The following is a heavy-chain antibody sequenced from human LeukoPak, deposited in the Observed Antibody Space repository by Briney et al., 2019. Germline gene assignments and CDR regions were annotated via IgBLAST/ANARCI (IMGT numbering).Heavy chain of an antibody. D-gene: IGHD3-22*01. V-gene: IGHV3-21*01. Sequence: GGSLRLSCAASGFTFSSYSMNWVRQAPGKGLEWVSSISSSSSYIYYADSVKGRFTISRDNSKNTLYLQMNSLRAEDTAVYYCARDIYSSGYYYYYFDYWGQGTLVTVSS. CDR1: GFTFSSYS. CDR3: ARDIYSSGYYYYYFDY. CDR2: ISSSSSYI. J-gene: IGHJ4*02.